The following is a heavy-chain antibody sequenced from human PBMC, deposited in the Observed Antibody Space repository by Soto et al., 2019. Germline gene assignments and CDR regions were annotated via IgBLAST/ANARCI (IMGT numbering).Heavy chain of an antibody. CDR3: ARAQAYYDFWSGWFDP. V-gene: IGHV3-30-3*01. CDR1: GVTFSSYA. CDR2: ISYDGSNK. D-gene: IGHD3-3*01. Sequence: GGSLRLSCAASGVTFSSYAMHGVRQDQGKGLEWVAVISYDGSNKYYADSVKGRFTISRDNSKNTLYLQMNSLRAEDTAVYYCARAQAYYDFWSGWFDPWGQGTLVTVSS. J-gene: IGHJ5*02.